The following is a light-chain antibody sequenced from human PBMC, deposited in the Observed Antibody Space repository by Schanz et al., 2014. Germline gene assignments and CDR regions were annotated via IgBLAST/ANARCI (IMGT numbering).Light chain of an antibody. CDR3: SSYTSSSTVV. V-gene: IGLV2-14*01. CDR2: DVS. Sequence: QSALTQPASVSGSPGQSITLSCTGTSSDVGGTNYVSWYQQHPGKVPKLMIYDVSNRPSGVSNRFSGSKSGNTASLTISGLQAEDEADYYCSSYTSSSTVVFGGGTKLTVL. CDR1: SSDVGGTNY. J-gene: IGLJ2*01.